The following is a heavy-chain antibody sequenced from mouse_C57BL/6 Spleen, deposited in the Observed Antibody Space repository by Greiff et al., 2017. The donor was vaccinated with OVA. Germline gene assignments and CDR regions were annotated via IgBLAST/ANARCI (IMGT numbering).Heavy chain of an antibody. CDR1: GFSLTSYG. D-gene: IGHD2-3*01. Sequence: VNVVESGPGLVAPSQSLSITCTVSGFSLTSYGVHWVRQPPGKGLEWLVVIWSDGSTTYNSALKSRLSISKDNSKSQVFLKMNSLQTDDTAMYYCARHYYDGYYGFAYWGQGTLVTVSA. V-gene: IGHV2-6-1*01. CDR2: IWSDGST. J-gene: IGHJ3*01. CDR3: ARHYYDGYYGFAY.